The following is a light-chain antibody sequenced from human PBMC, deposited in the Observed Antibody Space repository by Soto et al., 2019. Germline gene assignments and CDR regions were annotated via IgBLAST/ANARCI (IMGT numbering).Light chain of an antibody. CDR2: AAS. Sequence: DIQMTQSPSSLSASVGYRVTITCLSSQSISSYLNWYQQIPGKAPKLLIYAASSLQSGVPSRFSGSGSGTDFTLTISSLQPEDFTTYYCQQSYSTPLTFGGGTKVDIK. CDR1: QSISSY. V-gene: IGKV1-39*01. J-gene: IGKJ4*01. CDR3: QQSYSTPLT.